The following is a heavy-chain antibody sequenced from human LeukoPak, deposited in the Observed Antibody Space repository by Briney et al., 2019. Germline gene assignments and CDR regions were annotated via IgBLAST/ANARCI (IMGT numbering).Heavy chain of an antibody. Sequence: SETLSLTCTVSGGSISSYYWSWIRQPAGKGLEWIGRIYTSGSTNYNPSLKSRVTMSVDTSKNQFSLKLSSVTAADTAVYYCARDTYYYDSSGYRPPTLFDYWGQGTLVTVSS. J-gene: IGHJ4*02. CDR3: ARDTYYYDSSGYRPPTLFDY. CDR2: IYTSGST. D-gene: IGHD3-22*01. CDR1: GGSISSYY. V-gene: IGHV4-4*07.